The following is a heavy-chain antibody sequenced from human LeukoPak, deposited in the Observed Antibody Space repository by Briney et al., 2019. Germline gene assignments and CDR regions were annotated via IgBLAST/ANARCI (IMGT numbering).Heavy chain of an antibody. Sequence: GGSLRLSCAASGFTFSSYGMHWVRQAPGKGLEWVAVIWYDGSNKYYADSVKGRFTISRDNSKNTLYLQMNSLIAEDTAVYYCARGYNWNPFDYWGQGTLVTVSS. CDR1: GFTFSSYG. D-gene: IGHD1-20*01. J-gene: IGHJ4*02. V-gene: IGHV3-33*01. CDR3: ARGYNWNPFDY. CDR2: IWYDGSNK.